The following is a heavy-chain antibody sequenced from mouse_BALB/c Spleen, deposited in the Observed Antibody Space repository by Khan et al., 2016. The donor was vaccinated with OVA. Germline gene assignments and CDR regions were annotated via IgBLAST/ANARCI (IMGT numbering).Heavy chain of an antibody. V-gene: IGHV1-18*01. CDR1: GYTFTDYN. CDR3: ARLGYGSFGY. Sequence: EVQLQQSGPELGKPGASVKIPCKASGYTFTDYNVDWVKQSHGKSLEWIGDINPNNGATIYNQKFKGKATLTADKSSNTAYMELRSLASEDTAVYYCARLGYGSFGYWGQGTLVTVSA. CDR2: INPNNGAT. D-gene: IGHD1-1*01. J-gene: IGHJ3*01.